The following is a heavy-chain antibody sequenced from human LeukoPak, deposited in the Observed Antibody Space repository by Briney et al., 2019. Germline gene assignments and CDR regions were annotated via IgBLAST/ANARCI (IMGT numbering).Heavy chain of an antibody. CDR1: GYTFTSYD. D-gene: IGHD6-19*01. V-gene: IGHV1-8*01. CDR3: ARSPYSSGPYKD. Sequence: ASVKVSCKASGYTFTSYDINWVRQATGQGLEWMGWMNPNSGNTSYAQKFQGRVTMTRNASISTAYMELSSLRSEDTAVYYCARSPYSSGPYKDWGQGTLVTVSS. CDR2: MNPNSGNT. J-gene: IGHJ4*02.